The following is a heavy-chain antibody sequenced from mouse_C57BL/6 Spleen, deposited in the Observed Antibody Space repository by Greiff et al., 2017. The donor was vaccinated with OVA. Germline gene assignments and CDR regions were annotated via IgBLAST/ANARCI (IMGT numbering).Heavy chain of an antibody. CDR2: IYPGSGST. Sequence: VKLQQPGAELVKPGASVKMSCKASGYTFTSYWITWVKQRPGQGLEWIGDIYPGSGSTNYNEKFKSKATLTVDTSSSTAYMQLSSLTSEDSAVYYCASPYYDSSYGYFDVWGTGTTVTVSS. D-gene: IGHD1-1*01. CDR3: ASPYYDSSYGYFDV. CDR1: GYTFTSYW. J-gene: IGHJ1*03. V-gene: IGHV1-55*01.